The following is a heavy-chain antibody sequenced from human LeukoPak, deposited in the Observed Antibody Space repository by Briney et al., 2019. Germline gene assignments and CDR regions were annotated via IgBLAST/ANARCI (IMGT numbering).Heavy chain of an antibody. Sequence: SETLSLTCTVSGGSISSGDYYWGWVRQPPGTGLEWIGYIYYSGSTYYNPSLKSRVTISVDTSKNQFSLKLSSVTAADTAVYYCARIPVADPFDYWGQGTLVTVSS. D-gene: IGHD6-19*01. CDR2: IYYSGST. J-gene: IGHJ4*02. CDR3: ARIPVADPFDY. CDR1: GGSISSGDYY. V-gene: IGHV4-30-4*08.